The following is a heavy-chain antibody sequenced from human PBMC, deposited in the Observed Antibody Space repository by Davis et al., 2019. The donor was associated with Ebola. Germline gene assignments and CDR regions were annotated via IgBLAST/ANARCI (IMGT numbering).Heavy chain of an antibody. CDR1: GGSISRYY. J-gene: IGHJ2*01. CDR2: IYSSGST. V-gene: IGHV4-59*08. D-gene: IGHD6-19*01. Sequence: PSETLSLTCTVSGGSISRYYWSWIRQPPGKGLEWIGYIYSSGSTYYNPSLKSRVTISVDTSKNQFSLKLSSVTAADTAVYYCARHSSDWYVRPTWFFDLWGRGTLVTVSS. CDR3: ARHSSDWYVRPTWFFDL.